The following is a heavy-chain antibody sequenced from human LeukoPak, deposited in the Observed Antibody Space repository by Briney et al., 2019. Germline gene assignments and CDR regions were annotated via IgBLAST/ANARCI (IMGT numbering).Heavy chain of an antibody. D-gene: IGHD2-15*01. J-gene: IGHJ5*02. V-gene: IGHV4-39*07. Sequence: SETLSLTCSVSGDSTNSGNYYWSWIRQPPGKGLEWIGEINHSGSTNYNPSLKSRVTISVDTSKNQFSLKLSSVTAADTAVYYCARGLGILVVVAATPLWWFDPWGQGTLVTVSS. CDR2: INHSGST. CDR3: ARGLGILVVVAATPLWWFDP. CDR1: GDSTNSGNYY.